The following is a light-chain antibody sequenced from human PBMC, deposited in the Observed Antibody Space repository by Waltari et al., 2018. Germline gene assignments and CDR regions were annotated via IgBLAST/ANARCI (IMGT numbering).Light chain of an antibody. CDR2: DNN. J-gene: IGLJ3*02. Sequence: QSVLTQPPSVSAAPGQKVTISCSGSSSNIGNNDVSWYQQFPGTAPKLLITDNNKRPFGIPDRVSGSKSGTSATLGITGLQTGDEADYYCATWDSRLSVVVFGGGTKVTVL. CDR3: ATWDSRLSVVV. V-gene: IGLV1-51*01. CDR1: SSNIGNND.